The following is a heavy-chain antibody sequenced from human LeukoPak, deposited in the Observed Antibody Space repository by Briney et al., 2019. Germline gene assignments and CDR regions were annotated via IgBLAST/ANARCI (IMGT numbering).Heavy chain of an antibody. D-gene: IGHD5-24*01. CDR3: SFRGEDRDGNFDY. CDR2: MNPNSGNT. V-gene: IGHV1-8*01. J-gene: IGHJ4*02. Sequence: ASVKVSCKASGYTFTSCDINWVRQATGQGLEWMGWMNPNSGNTGYAQKFQGRVTMTRDTSISTAYMELSSLRSEDTAVYYCSFRGEDRDGNFDYWGQGTLVTVSS. CDR1: GYTFTSCD.